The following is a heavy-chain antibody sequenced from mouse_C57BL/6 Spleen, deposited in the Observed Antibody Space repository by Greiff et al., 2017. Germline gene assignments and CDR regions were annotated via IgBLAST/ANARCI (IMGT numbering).Heavy chain of an antibody. CDR1: GYAFSSSW. CDR3: SRVPDHGYDYWYFDV. V-gene: IGHV1-82*01. D-gene: IGHD2-2*01. J-gene: IGHJ1*03. Sequence: VQVVESGPELVKPGASVKISCKASGYAFSSSWMNWVKQRPGKGLEWIGRIYPGDGDTNYNGKFKGKATLTAAKSSGTDYCQLSSLTSADSAVYFCSRVPDHGYDYWYFDVWHRDHGHRL. CDR2: IYPGDGDT.